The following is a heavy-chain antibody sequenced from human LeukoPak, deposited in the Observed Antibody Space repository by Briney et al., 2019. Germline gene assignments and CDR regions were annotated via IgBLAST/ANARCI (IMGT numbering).Heavy chain of an antibody. CDR1: GGSFSGYY. Sequence: SETLSLTCAVYGGSFSGYYWSWIRQPPGKGLEWIGEINHSGSTNYNPSLKSRVTLSVDTSKNQFSLKLSSVTAADTAVYYCARGHRSGWTSRSPYYFDYWGQGTLVTVSS. J-gene: IGHJ4*02. D-gene: IGHD6-19*01. V-gene: IGHV4-34*01. CDR3: ARGHRSGWTSRSPYYFDY. CDR2: INHSGST.